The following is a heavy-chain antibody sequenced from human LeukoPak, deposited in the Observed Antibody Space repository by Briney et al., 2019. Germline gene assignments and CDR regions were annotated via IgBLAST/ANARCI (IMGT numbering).Heavy chain of an antibody. CDR3: AKDRQWLVQAYYFDY. Sequence: GGSLRLSCAASGFTFSSYGTHWVRQAPGKGLEWVAVISYDGSNKYYADFVKGRFTISRDNSKNPLYLQMNSLRAEDTAVYYCAKDRQWLVQAYYFDYWGQGTLVTVSS. V-gene: IGHV3-30*18. CDR1: GFTFSSYG. CDR2: ISYDGSNK. D-gene: IGHD6-19*01. J-gene: IGHJ4*02.